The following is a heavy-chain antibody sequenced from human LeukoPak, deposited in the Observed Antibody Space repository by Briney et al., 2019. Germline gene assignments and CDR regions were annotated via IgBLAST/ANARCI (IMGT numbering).Heavy chain of an antibody. D-gene: IGHD2-21*01. CDR1: GFTFSSYS. V-gene: IGHV3-48*04. Sequence: PGGSLRLSCTASGFTFSSYSMNWVRQAPGKGLERVSYISSSSSTIYYADSVKGRFTISRDNAKNSLYLQMNSLRAEDTAVYYCVREVRREGDQFDYWGQGTLVTVSS. CDR2: ISSSSSTI. J-gene: IGHJ4*02. CDR3: VREVRREGDQFDY.